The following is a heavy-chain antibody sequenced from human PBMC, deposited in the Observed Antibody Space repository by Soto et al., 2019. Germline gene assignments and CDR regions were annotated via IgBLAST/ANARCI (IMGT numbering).Heavy chain of an antibody. CDR3: TPVFPYYYDRSGRSVDY. V-gene: IGHV3-15*01. D-gene: IGHD3-22*01. CDR2: IKSKTDGGTA. J-gene: IGHJ4*02. CDR1: GFTFNNAW. Sequence: GGSLRLSCAASGFTFNNAWMSWVRQAPGKGLEWVGRIKSKTDGGTADYAAPVKGRFTISRDDLKNTLYLQMNSLKTGDIAGYYCTPVFPYYYDRSGRSVDYWGQGTLVTVSS.